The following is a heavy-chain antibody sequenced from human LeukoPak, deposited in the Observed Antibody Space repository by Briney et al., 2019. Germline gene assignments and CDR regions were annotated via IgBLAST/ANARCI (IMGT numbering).Heavy chain of an antibody. CDR1: GGSISGTAYY. Sequence: SETLSLTCTVSGGSISGTAYYWGWIRQPPGKGLEWIVSLYYSGNTYYNPSLKSRVTISIDTPKNQFSLKLTSVTAADTAVFYCARQASYSTSPLGYHFDFWGQGILVTVSS. J-gene: IGHJ4*02. CDR2: LYYSGNT. V-gene: IGHV4-39*01. CDR3: ARQASYSTSPLGYHFDF. D-gene: IGHD2-2*01.